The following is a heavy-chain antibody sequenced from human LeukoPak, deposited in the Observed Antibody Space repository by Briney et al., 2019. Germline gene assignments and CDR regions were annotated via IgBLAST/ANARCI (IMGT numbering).Heavy chain of an antibody. CDR2: IYHSGST. J-gene: IGHJ3*02. D-gene: IGHD3-3*01. CDR3: ARERSGSEIFARSFDI. CDR1: GGSISSSHW. Sequence: PSETLSLTCAVSGGSISSSHWWSWVRPPPGKGLEWIGEIYHSGSTNYNPSLKSRITISVDMSKNQFSLKLSSVTAADTAVYYCARERSGSEIFARSFDIWGQGTMVTVSS. V-gene: IGHV4-4*02.